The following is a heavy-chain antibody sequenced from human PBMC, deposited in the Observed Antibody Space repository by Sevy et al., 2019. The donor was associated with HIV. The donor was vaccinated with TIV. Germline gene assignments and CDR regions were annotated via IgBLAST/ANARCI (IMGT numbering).Heavy chain of an antibody. CDR2: IKSKTDGGTT. D-gene: IGHD3-22*01. CDR3: TSTGGHYYDSDFDY. CDR1: GFTVSNAW. J-gene: IGHJ4*02. Sequence: GGSLRLSCAASGFTVSNAWMSWVRQAPGKGLEWVGRIKSKTDGGTTDYAAPVKGRFNISRDDSKNRLYLQMNSMKTEDTAVYYCTSTGGHYYDSDFDYWGQGTLVTVSS. V-gene: IGHV3-15*01.